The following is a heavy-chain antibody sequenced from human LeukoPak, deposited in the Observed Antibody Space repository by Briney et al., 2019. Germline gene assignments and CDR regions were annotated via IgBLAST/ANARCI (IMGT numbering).Heavy chain of an antibody. CDR3: ARDRGWNYPSAHYHAFDI. CDR1: GGSISSSSYY. D-gene: IGHD1-7*01. Sequence: RPSETLSLTCTVSGGSISSSSYYWGWIRQPPGKGLEWIGSIYYSGSTYYNPSLKSRVTISVDTSKNQFSLKLSSVTAADTAVYYCARDRGWNYPSAHYHAFDIWGQGTMVTVSS. V-gene: IGHV4-39*07. CDR2: IYYSGST. J-gene: IGHJ3*02.